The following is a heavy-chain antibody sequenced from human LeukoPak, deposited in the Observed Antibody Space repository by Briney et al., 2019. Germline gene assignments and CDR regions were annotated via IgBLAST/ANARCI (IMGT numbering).Heavy chain of an antibody. Sequence: GRSLRLSCTASGFTFGDYAMSWVRQAPGKGLEWVGFIRSKASGGATEYTASVKGRFTISRDDSKSIAYLQMNSLITEDTAIYYCTRGYSIDYWGQGTQVTVSS. J-gene: IGHJ4*02. CDR2: IRSKASGGAT. D-gene: IGHD4-11*01. CDR1: GFTFGDYA. CDR3: TRGYSIDY. V-gene: IGHV3-49*04.